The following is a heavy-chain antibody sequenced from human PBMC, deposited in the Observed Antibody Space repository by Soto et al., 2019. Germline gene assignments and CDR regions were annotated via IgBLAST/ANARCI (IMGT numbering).Heavy chain of an antibody. CDR1: GYTFTSYG. V-gene: IGHV1-18*01. CDR3: ARDSLGYSSGWTHIDY. CDR2: ISAYNGNT. J-gene: IGHJ4*02. Sequence: QVQLVQSGAEVKKPGASVKVSCKASGYTFTSYGISWVRQAPGEGLEWMGWISAYNGNTNYAQKLQGRVTMTTDTSTSTAYMELRSLRSDDTAVYYCARDSLGYSSGWTHIDYWGQGTLVTVSS. D-gene: IGHD6-19*01.